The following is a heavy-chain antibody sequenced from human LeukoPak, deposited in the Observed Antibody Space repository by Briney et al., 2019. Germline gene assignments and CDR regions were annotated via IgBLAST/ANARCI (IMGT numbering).Heavy chain of an antibody. D-gene: IGHD2-15*01. Sequence: GSLRLSCTDSTFSFSIYTINWVRQAPGRGLEWVSSISSSSSYIYYADSVKGRFTISRDNTSNSVYLHLNSLRAEDTAVYYCARDHCRGGSCSLWFDPWGQGTLVTVSS. CDR1: TFSFSIYT. V-gene: IGHV3-21*01. J-gene: IGHJ5*02. CDR3: ARDHCRGGSCSLWFDP. CDR2: ISSSSSYI.